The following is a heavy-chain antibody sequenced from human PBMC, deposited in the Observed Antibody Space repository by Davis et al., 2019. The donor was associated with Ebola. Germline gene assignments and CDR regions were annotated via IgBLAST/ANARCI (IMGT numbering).Heavy chain of an antibody. V-gene: IGHV1-69*13. CDR2: IIPIFGTA. J-gene: IGHJ4*02. CDR1: GGTFSSYA. Sequence: SVKVSCKASGGTFSSYAISWVRQAPGQGLEWMGGIIPIFGTANYAQKFQGRVTITADESTSTAYMELSSLRSEDTAVYYCARGNPIAARPRFDYWGQGTLVTVSS. D-gene: IGHD6-6*01. CDR3: ARGNPIAARPRFDY.